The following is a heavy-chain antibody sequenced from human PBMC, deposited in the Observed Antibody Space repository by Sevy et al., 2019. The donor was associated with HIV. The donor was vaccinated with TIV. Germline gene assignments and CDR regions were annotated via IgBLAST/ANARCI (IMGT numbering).Heavy chain of an antibody. CDR1: GFTFSSYS. Sequence: GGSLRFSCAASGFTFSSYSMNWVRQAPGKGLEWVSSISSSSSYIYYADSVKGRFTISRDNAKNSLYLQMNSLRAEDTAVYYCARERRSEVVVITRGQGTLVTVSS. V-gene: IGHV3-21*01. CDR3: ARERRSEVVVIT. J-gene: IGHJ4*02. CDR2: ISSSSSYI. D-gene: IGHD3-22*01.